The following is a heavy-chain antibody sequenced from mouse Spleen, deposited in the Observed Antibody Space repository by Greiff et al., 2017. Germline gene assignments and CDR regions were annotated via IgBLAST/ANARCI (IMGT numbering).Heavy chain of an antibody. V-gene: IGHV1S81*02. D-gene: IGHD2-2*01. J-gene: IGHJ1*01. CDR2: INPSNGGT. CDR3: TSYGYDWDFDV. CDR1: GYTFTSYY. Sequence: QVQLQQSGAELVKPGASVKLSCKASGYTFTSYYMYWVKQRPGQGLEWIGEINPSNGGTNFNEKFKSKATLTVDKSSSTAYMQLSSLTSEDSAVYYCTSYGYDWDFDVWGAGTTVTVSS.